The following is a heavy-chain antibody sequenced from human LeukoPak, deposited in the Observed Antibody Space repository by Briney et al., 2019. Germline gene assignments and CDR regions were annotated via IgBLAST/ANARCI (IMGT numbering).Heavy chain of an antibody. Sequence: PGGSLRLSCAASGFTFSSYAMSWVRQAPGKGLEWVSAISGSGDATFYTDSVKGRFTFSRDNSRNALYLQMNSLRAEDTAVYYCAKVKDISGYQHFDYRGQGTLVTVSS. CDR3: AKVKDISGYQHFDY. J-gene: IGHJ4*02. CDR2: ISGSGDAT. D-gene: IGHD3-22*01. CDR1: GFTFSSYA. V-gene: IGHV3-23*01.